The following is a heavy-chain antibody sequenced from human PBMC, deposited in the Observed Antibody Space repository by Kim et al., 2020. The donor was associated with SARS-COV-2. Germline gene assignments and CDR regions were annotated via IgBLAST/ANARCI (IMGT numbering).Heavy chain of an antibody. CDR3: ARAGITMVRGVIKQDDY. V-gene: IGHV3-66*01. J-gene: IGHJ4*02. Sequence: VKWRFTISRNNSKNSMYLQMNRLRAEDTAVYYCARAGITMVRGVIKQDDYWGQGTLVTVSS. D-gene: IGHD3-10*01.